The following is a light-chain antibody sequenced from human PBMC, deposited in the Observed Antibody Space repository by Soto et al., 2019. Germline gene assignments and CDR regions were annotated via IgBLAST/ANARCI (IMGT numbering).Light chain of an antibody. CDR3: AAWDDSLNGYV. CDR1: SSNIGGEA. J-gene: IGLJ1*01. Sequence: QSVLTQPPSTSGTPGQRVTISCSGSSSNIGGEAVNWYQQLPGTAPKLLIYSYNQRPSGVPDRFSGSNSGTSASLAISGLQSEDEADYICAAWDDSLNGYVFGTGTKVTVL. CDR2: SYN. V-gene: IGLV1-44*01.